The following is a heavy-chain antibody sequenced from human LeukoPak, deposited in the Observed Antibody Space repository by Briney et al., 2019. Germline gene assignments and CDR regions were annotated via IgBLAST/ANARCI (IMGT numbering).Heavy chain of an antibody. CDR1: GFTVSSNY. D-gene: IGHD3-3*01. CDR2: IYSGGST. CDR3: AKDRITIFGVVLRRGYYFDY. J-gene: IGHJ4*02. Sequence: GGSLRLSCAASGFTVSSNYMSWVRQAPGKGLEWVSVIYSGGSTYYADSVKGRFTISRDNSKNTLYLQMNSLRAEDTAVYYCAKDRITIFGVVLRRGYYFDYWGQGTLVTVSS. V-gene: IGHV3-66*01.